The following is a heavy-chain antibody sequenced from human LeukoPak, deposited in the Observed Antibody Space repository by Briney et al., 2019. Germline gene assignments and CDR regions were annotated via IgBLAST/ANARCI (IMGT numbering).Heavy chain of an antibody. D-gene: IGHD1-26*01. CDR3: ATAYSGSTNWFDP. CDR2: FDPEDGET. CDR1: GYTLTELS. V-gene: IGHV1-24*01. J-gene: IGHJ5*02. Sequence: ASVKVSCKVSGYTLTELSMHWLRQAPGKGLEWMGGFDPEDGETIYAQKFQGRVTMTEDTSTDTAYMELSSLRSEDTAVYYCATAYSGSTNWFDPWGQGTLVTVSS.